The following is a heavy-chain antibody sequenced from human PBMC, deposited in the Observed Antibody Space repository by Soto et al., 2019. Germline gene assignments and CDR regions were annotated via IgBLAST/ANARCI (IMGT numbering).Heavy chain of an antibody. V-gene: IGHV3-30-3*01. CDR2: ISYDGNNK. CDR1: GFTLSNYA. J-gene: IGHJ5*02. CDR3: VEWESPGT. Sequence: XGSLRLSCAASGFTLSNYAMHWVRQAPGKGLEWVAVISYDGNNKYYADSVKGRFTISRDNSKKTLYLQMHSLRVEDTAVYYCVEWESPGTWGQGTLVTVSS. D-gene: IGHD1-26*01.